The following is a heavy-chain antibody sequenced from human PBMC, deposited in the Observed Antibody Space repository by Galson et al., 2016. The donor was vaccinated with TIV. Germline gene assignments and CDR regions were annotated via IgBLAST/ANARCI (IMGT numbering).Heavy chain of an antibody. D-gene: IGHD1-26*01. Sequence: SLRLSCAASGFTFSDYYMNWVRQPPGKGLEWIAYISSGRSSSPIYVDSVKGGFTISRDNAKNSLYLQMSKMRAEDTAVYYCAAGRWSRGALDSWGQGTMVTVSS. CDR2: ISSGRSSSP. CDR3: AAGRWSRGALDS. J-gene: IGHJ3*02. CDR1: GFTFSDYY. V-gene: IGHV3-11*06.